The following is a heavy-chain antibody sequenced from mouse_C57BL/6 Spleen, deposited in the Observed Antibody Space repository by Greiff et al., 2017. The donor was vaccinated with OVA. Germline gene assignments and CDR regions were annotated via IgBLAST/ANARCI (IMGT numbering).Heavy chain of an antibody. CDR3: ARSSVTKVFAY. CDR1: GYTFTSYW. Sequence: VKLQQPGAELVRPGSSVKLSCKASGYTFTSYWMHWVKQRPIQGLEWIGNIDPSDSETHYNQKFKDKATLTVDKSSSTAYMQLSSLTSEDSAVYYCARSSVTKVFAYWGQGTLVTVSA. J-gene: IGHJ3*01. CDR2: IDPSDSET. V-gene: IGHV1-52*01. D-gene: IGHD2-2*01.